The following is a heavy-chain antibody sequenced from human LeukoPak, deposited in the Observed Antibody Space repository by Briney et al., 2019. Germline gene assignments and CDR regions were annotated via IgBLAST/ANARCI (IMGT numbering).Heavy chain of an antibody. Sequence: NASETLSLTCTVSGGSISSYYWSWIRQPAGKGLEWIGRIYTSGSTNYNPSLKSRVTMSVDTSKNQFSLKLSSVTAADTAVYYCARDRRGYSSGWYLDYYYYYMDVWGKGTTVTVSS. CDR2: IYTSGST. V-gene: IGHV4-4*07. D-gene: IGHD6-19*01. CDR1: GGSISSYY. J-gene: IGHJ6*03. CDR3: ARDRRGYSSGWYLDYYYYYMDV.